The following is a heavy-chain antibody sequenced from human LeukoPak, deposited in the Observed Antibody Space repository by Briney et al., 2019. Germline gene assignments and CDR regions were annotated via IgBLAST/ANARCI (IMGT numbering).Heavy chain of an antibody. J-gene: IGHJ4*02. CDR3: AKSREQWLATYSAY. D-gene: IGHD6-19*01. V-gene: IGHV3-23*01. Sequence: GGSLRLSCAASGFTFSSYAMSWVRQAPGKGLEWVSAISGSGGSTYYADSVKGRFTISRDNSKNTLYLQMNSLRAEDTAVYYCAKSREQWLATYSAYWGQGTLVTVSS. CDR1: GFTFSSYA. CDR2: ISGSGGST.